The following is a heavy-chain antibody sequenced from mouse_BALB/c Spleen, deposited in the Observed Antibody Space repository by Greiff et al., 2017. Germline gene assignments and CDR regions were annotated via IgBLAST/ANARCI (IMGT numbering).Heavy chain of an antibody. V-gene: IGHV1-69*02. J-gene: IGHJ2*01. D-gene: IGHD1-1*01. CDR2: IDPSDSYT. Sequence: QVQLQQPGAELVKPGASVKLSCKASGYTFTSYWMHWVKQRPGQGLEWIGEIDPSDSYTNYNQKFKGKATLTVDKSSSTAYMQLSSLTSEDSAVYYCARSGGSSYLFDYWGQGTTLTVSS. CDR1: GYTFTSYW. CDR3: ARSGGSSYLFDY.